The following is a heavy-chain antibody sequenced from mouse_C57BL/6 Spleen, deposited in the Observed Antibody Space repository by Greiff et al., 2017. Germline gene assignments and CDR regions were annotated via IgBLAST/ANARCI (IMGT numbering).Heavy chain of an antibody. Sequence: QVQLQQSGAELARPGASVKLSCKASGYTFTSYGISWVKQRTGQGLGWIGEIYPRSGNTYYNEKFKGKATLTADKSSSTAYMELRSLTSEDSAVYFCARHEEGGPSYYWGQGTTLTVSS. J-gene: IGHJ2*01. CDR3: ARHEEGGPSYY. CDR2: IYPRSGNT. CDR1: GYTFTSYG. V-gene: IGHV1-81*01.